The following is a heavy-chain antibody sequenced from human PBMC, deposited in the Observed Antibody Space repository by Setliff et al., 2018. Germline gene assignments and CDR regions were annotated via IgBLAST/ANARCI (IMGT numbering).Heavy chain of an antibody. CDR2: IYYSGST. D-gene: IGHD1-26*01. CDR3: ARLSYRGSGAFDI. Sequence: SETLSLTCTVSGGSISSYYWSWIRQPPGKGLEWIGYIYYSGSTNYNPSLKSRVTISVDTSKNQFSLKLSSVTAADTAVYYCARLSYRGSGAFDIWGQGTMVTVSS. CDR1: GGSISSYY. J-gene: IGHJ3*02. V-gene: IGHV4-59*01.